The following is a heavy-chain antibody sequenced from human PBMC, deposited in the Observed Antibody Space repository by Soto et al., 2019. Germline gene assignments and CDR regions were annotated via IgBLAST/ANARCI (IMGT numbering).Heavy chain of an antibody. J-gene: IGHJ5*02. CDR3: ASPYCISTSCYPCFDP. V-gene: IGHV1-69*12. D-gene: IGHD2-2*01. Sequence: QVQLVQSGAEVKKPGSSVKVSCKASGGTFSSYAISWVRQAPGQGLEWMGGIIPIFGTANYAQKFQGRVTITANESTRTAYMELSSLSSEDTAVYYCASPYCISTSCYPCFDPWGQGTLVTVSS. CDR2: IIPIFGTA. CDR1: GGTFSSYA.